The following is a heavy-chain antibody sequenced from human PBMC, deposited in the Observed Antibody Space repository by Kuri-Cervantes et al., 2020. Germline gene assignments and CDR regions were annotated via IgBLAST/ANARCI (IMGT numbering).Heavy chain of an antibody. CDR3: ARAYGGGDCYPGDYYYYGMDV. J-gene: IGHJ6*02. CDR2: ISGSGGGT. D-gene: IGHD2-21*02. CDR1: GFTFSSYA. V-gene: IGHV3-23*01. Sequence: GESLKISCAASGFTFSSYAMSWVRQAPGKGLEWVSGISGSGGGTYYADSVKGRFTISRDNSKNTLYLQMNSLRAEDTAVYYCARAYGGGDCYPGDYYYYGMDVWGQGTTVTVSS.